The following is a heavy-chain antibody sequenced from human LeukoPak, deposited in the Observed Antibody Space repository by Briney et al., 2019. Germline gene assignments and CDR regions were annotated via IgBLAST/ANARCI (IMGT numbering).Heavy chain of an antibody. V-gene: IGHV3-11*04. J-gene: IGHJ4*02. CDR2: ISSSGNII. CDR1: GLTFSDYD. D-gene: IGHD3-22*01. Sequence: GGSLRLSCAASGLTFSDYDMTWIRQAPGKGLEWVSYISSSGNIIYYADSVKGRFTISRDNAKNSLYLQMNSLRAEDTAVYYCARPRSGYYSDYWGQGTLVTVSS. CDR3: ARPRSGYYSDY.